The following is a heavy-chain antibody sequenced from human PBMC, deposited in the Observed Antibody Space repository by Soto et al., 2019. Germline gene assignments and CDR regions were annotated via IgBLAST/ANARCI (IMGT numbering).Heavy chain of an antibody. CDR3: ARGPGAYCGGDCYSDY. J-gene: IGHJ4*02. D-gene: IGHD2-21*02. V-gene: IGHV1-46*03. CDR2: INPSGGST. Sequence: GASVKVSCKASGYTFTSYYMHWVRQAPGQGLEWMGIINPSGGSTSYAQKFQGRVTMTRDTSTSTVYMELSSLRSEDTAVYYCARGPGAYCGGDCYSDYWGQGTLVTVS. CDR1: GYTFTSYY.